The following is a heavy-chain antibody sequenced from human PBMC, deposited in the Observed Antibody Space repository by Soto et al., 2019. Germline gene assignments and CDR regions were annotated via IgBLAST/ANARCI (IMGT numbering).Heavy chain of an antibody. D-gene: IGHD1-26*01. Sequence: SQTLSLTCAISGDSVSSNSAAWNWIRQSPSRGLEWLGRTYYRSKWYNDYAVSVKSRITINPDTSKNQFSLQLNSVTPEDTAVYYCARDPGGRFDGSYLYYGMDVWGQGTTVPSP. V-gene: IGHV6-1*01. CDR1: GDSVSSNSAA. CDR3: ARDPGGRFDGSYLYYGMDV. CDR2: TYYRSKWYN. J-gene: IGHJ6*02.